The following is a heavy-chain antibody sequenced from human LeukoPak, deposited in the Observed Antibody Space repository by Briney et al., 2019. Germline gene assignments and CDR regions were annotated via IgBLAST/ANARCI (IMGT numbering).Heavy chain of an antibody. CDR1: GYTFTSYY. CDR2: INPSGGST. Sequence: ASVKVSCKASGYTFTSYYMHWVRQAPGQGLEWMGIINPSGGSTSYAQKFQGRVTMTRDMSTSTVYMELSSLRSEDTAVYYCASASPTRWYYFDYWGQGTLVTVSS. V-gene: IGHV1-46*01. D-gene: IGHD6-13*01. J-gene: IGHJ4*02. CDR3: ASASPTRWYYFDY.